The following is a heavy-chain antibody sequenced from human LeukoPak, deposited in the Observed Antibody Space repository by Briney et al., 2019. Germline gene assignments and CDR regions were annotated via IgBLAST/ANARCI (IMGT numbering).Heavy chain of an antibody. CDR2: IYYSGNT. D-gene: IGHD5-12*01. V-gene: IGHV4-39*01. Sequence: PSETLSLTCTVPGVSISSSNSYWGWIRQPPGKGLEWIGSIYYSGNTYYNASLKSQVSISIDTSKNQFSLRLTSVTAADTAVYYCARVDPYDLYFDYWGQGTLVTVSS. CDR3: ARVDPYDLYFDY. CDR1: GVSISSSNSY. J-gene: IGHJ4*02.